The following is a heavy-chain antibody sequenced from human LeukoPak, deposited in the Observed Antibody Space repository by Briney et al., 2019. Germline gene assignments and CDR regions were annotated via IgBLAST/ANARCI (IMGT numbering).Heavy chain of an antibody. J-gene: IGHJ3*02. V-gene: IGHV4-31*03. CDR2: IYYSGST. Sequence: PSETLSLTCTVSGGSISSGGYYWSWIRQHPGKGLEWIGYIYYSGSTYYNPSLKSRVTISVDTSKNQFSLELSSVTAADTAVYYCARDHGVYAFDIWGQGTMVTVSS. D-gene: IGHD2-8*01. CDR1: GGSISSGGYY. CDR3: ARDHGVYAFDI.